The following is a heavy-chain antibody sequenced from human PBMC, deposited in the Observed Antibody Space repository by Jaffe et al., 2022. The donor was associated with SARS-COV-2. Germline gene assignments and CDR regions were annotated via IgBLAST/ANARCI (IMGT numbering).Heavy chain of an antibody. CDR2: ISGSGGST. CDR3: AKDRYYYDSSGATFDY. D-gene: IGHD3-22*01. J-gene: IGHJ4*02. Sequence: EVQLVESGGGLVQPGGSLRLSCAASGFTFSSYAMSWVRQAPGKGLEWVSAISGSGGSTYYADSVKGRFTISRDNSKNTLYLQMNSLRAEDTAVYYCAKDRYYYDSSGATFDYWGQGTLVTVSS. CDR1: GFTFSSYA. V-gene: IGHV3-23*04.